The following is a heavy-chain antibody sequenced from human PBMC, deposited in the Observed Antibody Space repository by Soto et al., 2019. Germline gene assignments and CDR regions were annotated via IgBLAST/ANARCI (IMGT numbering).Heavy chain of an antibody. Sequence: GGSLRLSCAASGFTFSSYAMHWVRQAPGKGLEWVAVISYDGSNKYYADSVKGRFTISRDNSKNTLYLQMNSLRAEDTAVYYCAKGPDVWFSMVRLVITPVDYYDFMYVWGKGTTVTVSS. D-gene: IGHD3-10*01. V-gene: IGHV3-30-3*01. CDR2: ISYDGSNK. J-gene: IGHJ6*03. CDR3: AKGPDVWFSMVRLVITPVDYYDFMYV. CDR1: GFTFSSYA.